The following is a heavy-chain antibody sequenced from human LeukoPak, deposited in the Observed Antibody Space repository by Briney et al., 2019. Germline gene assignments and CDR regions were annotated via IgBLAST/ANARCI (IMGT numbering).Heavy chain of an antibody. CDR3: AKVLWGNYYYYMDV. J-gene: IGHJ6*03. Sequence: GGSLRLSCAASGFTFSDYHMSWIRQAPGKGLEWVSTISGSGGSTYYADSVKGRFTISRDNSKNTLYLQMNSLRAEDTAVYYCAKVLWGNYYYYMDVWGKGTTVTVSS. CDR2: ISGSGGST. CDR1: GFTFSDYH. D-gene: IGHD3-16*01. V-gene: IGHV3-23*01.